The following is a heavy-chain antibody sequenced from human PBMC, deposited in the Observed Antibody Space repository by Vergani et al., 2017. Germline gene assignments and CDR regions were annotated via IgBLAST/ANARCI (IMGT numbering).Heavy chain of an antibody. Sequence: EVQLVESGGGLVKPGGSLRLSCAASGFTFSSYSMNWVRQAPGKGLEWVSSISSSSSYIYYADSVKGRFTISRDNAKNSLYLQMNSLRAEDTAVYYCARAGAVAGSPGHYFDYWGQGTLVTVSS. CDR2: ISSSSSYI. V-gene: IGHV3-21*01. J-gene: IGHJ4*02. CDR3: ARAGAVAGSPGHYFDY. CDR1: GFTFSSYS. D-gene: IGHD6-19*01.